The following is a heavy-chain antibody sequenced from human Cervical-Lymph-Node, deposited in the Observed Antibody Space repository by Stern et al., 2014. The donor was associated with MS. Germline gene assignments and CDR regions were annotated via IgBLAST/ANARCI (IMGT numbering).Heavy chain of an antibody. Sequence: VQLVESGPGLVKPSQTLSLACAVSGASVGGGDWYWSWIRQPPGKGLEWLGHIYYRGTTYYKPSLKSRLIISLDTSKNQFSLNLTSVTAADTAVYYCAGAIGKYELLESFDMWGQGTMVTVSS. D-gene: IGHD1-1*01. CDR1: GASVGGGDWY. V-gene: IGHV4-30-4*01. CDR2: IYYRGTT. CDR3: AGAIGKYELLESFDM. J-gene: IGHJ3*02.